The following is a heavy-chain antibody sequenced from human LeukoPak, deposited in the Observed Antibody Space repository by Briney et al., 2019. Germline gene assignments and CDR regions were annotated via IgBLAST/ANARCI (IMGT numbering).Heavy chain of an antibody. J-gene: IGHJ1*01. CDR2: IYYSGST. V-gene: IGHV4-39*07. CDR3: ARDGGYFQH. D-gene: IGHD3-16*01. CDR1: GGSISSSSYY. Sequence: PSETLSLTCTVSGGSISSSSYYWGWIRQPPGKGLEWIGSIYYSGSTYYNPSLKSRVTISVDTSKNQFSLKLSSVTAADTAVYYCARDGGYFQHWGQGTLVTVSS.